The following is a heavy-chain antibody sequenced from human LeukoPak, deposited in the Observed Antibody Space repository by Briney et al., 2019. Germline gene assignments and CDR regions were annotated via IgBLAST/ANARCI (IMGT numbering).Heavy chain of an antibody. V-gene: IGHV3-21*01. CDR3: ARDSSGSSFDY. J-gene: IGHJ4*02. CDR1: GFTFSSYS. Sequence: GGSLRLSCAASGFTFSSYSMNWVRQAPGKGLEWVSFISSSRRYIYYADSVKGRFTISRDNDKNSLYLQMNSLRAEDTAVYYCARDSSGSSFDYWGQGTLVTVPS. CDR2: ISSSRRYI. D-gene: IGHD1-26*01.